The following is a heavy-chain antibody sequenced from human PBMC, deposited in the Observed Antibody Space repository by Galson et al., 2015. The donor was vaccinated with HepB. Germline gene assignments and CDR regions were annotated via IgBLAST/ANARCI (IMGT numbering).Heavy chain of an antibody. Sequence: SLRLSCAASGFTFSDYDIHWVRQAPGKGLEWVAVISYDGNNKYYADSVKGRFTISRDNSKNTLYLQMNSLGTEDTAVYYCARHHYGMDVWGQGTTVTASS. CDR1: GFTFSDYD. V-gene: IGHV3-30-3*01. CDR2: ISYDGNNK. J-gene: IGHJ6*02. CDR3: ARHHYGMDV.